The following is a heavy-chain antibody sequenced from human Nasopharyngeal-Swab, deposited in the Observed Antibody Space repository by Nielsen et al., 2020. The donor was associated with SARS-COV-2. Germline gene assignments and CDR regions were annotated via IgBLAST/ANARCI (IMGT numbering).Heavy chain of an antibody. CDR3: ARGRTGNYYYGMDV. CDR2: ISYDGSNK. CDR1: GFTFSSYA. D-gene: IGHD1/OR15-1a*01. Sequence: GESLKISCAASGFTFSSYAMHWVRQAPGKGLEWVAVISYDGSNKYYADSVKGRFTISRDNSKNTLYLQMNSLRAEDTAVYYCARGRTGNYYYGMDVWGQGTTVTDSS. V-gene: IGHV3-30-3*01. J-gene: IGHJ6*02.